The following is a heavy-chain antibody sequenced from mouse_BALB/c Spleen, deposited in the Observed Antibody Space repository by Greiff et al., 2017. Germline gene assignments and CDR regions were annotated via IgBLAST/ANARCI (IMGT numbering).Heavy chain of an antibody. D-gene: IGHD1-1*01. CDR3: ARNYVYAMDY. Sequence: EVQGVESGPGLVKPSQSLSLTCTVTGYSITSDYAWNWIRQFPGNKLEWMGYISYSGSTSYNPSLKSRISITRDTSKNQFFLQLNSVTTEDTATYYCARNYVYAMDYWGQGTSVTVSS. CDR1: GYSITSDYA. CDR2: ISYSGST. V-gene: IGHV3-2*02. J-gene: IGHJ4*01.